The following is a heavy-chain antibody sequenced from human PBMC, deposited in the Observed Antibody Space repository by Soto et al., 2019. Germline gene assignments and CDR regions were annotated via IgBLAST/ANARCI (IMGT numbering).Heavy chain of an antibody. CDR2: IIPIFGTA. J-gene: IGHJ4*02. Sequence: SVKVSCKASGGTFSSYAISWVRQAPGQGLEWMGGIIPIFGTANYAQKFQGRVTITADKSTSTAYMELSSLRSEDTAVYYCARDTEHIAAAGTGYWGQGTLVTVSS. CDR3: ARDTEHIAAAGTGY. CDR1: GGTFSSYA. V-gene: IGHV1-69*06. D-gene: IGHD6-13*01.